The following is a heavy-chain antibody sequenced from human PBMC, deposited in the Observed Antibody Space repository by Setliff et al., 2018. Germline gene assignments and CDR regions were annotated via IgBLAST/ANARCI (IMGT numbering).Heavy chain of an antibody. V-gene: IGHV4-39*07. CDR1: GGSISSSSYY. Sequence: SETLSLTCTVSGGSISSSSYYWDWIRQPPGKGLEWIGSIYYSGSTYYNPSLKSRVTISVDTSKNQFSLKLSSVTAADTAVYYCASVVEDYYDSSGYSLPSYYFDYWGQGTLVTV. D-gene: IGHD3-22*01. CDR2: IYYSGST. J-gene: IGHJ4*02. CDR3: ASVVEDYYDSSGYSLPSYYFDY.